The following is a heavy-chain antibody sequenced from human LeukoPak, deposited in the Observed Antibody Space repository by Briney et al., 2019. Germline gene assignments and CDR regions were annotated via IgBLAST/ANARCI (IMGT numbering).Heavy chain of an antibody. J-gene: IGHJ2*01. CDR2: ISGSDRST. V-gene: IGHV3-23*01. D-gene: IGHD1-26*01. CDR3: AKDLGWELLTQWYFDL. Sequence: GGSLRLSCAASGFTFSSSAMSWVRQAPGKGLEWISTISGSDRSTYYADSVKGRFTISRDNSKNTLYLQMNSLRAEDTAVYYCAKDLGWELLTQWYFDLWGRGTLVTVSS. CDR1: GFTFSSSA.